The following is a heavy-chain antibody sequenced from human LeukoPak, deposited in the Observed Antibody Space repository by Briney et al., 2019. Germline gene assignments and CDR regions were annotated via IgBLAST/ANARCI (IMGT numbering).Heavy chain of an antibody. CDR1: GFTFSTYG. Sequence: GGSLRLSCSASGFTFSTYGMSWVRQAPGKGLEWVSAISGSGGNTYYADSVKGRFTISRDNSKNTLYLQMNSLRAEDTAIYYCARRSYYDLDYFDYWGQGTLVTVSS. D-gene: IGHD1-26*01. CDR2: ISGSGGNT. CDR3: ARRSYYDLDYFDY. V-gene: IGHV3-23*01. J-gene: IGHJ4*02.